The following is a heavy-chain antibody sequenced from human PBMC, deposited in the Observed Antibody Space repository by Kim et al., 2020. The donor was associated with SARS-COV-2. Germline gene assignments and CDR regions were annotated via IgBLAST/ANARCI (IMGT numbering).Heavy chain of an antibody. Sequence: GGSPRLSCAASGFTFSDYYMSWIRQAPGKGLEWVSYISSSGSTIYYADSVKGRFTISRDNAKNSLYLQMNSLRAEDTAVYYCARDRRIQLKLYDLWGRGTLVTVSS. J-gene: IGHJ2*01. CDR3: ARDRRIQLKLYDL. D-gene: IGHD5-18*01. CDR2: ISSSGSTI. CDR1: GFTFSDYY. V-gene: IGHV3-11*01.